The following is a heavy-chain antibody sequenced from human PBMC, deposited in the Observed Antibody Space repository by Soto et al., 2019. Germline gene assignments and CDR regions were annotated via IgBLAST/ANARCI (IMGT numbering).Heavy chain of an antibody. V-gene: IGHV4-59*01. D-gene: IGHD3-9*01. CDR3: ATGEGGNVLRFFDWFF. J-gene: IGHJ1*01. CDR2: IYYSGVT. CDR1: GASITSNY. Sequence: QVQLQESGPGMVKPSDTLSLTCTVSGASITSNYWTWIRQPPGEGLEWIGNIYYSGVTNYNPSLQSRVTISVDRSNNQFSLKLSSVTAADTAVYYCATGEGGNVLRFFDWFFWGRGTLVTVSS.